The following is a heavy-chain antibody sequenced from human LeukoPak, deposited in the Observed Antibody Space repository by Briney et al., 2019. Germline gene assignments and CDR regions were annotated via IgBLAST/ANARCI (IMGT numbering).Heavy chain of an antibody. CDR3: ARGPHYDFWSGYYSYGMDV. Sequence: PGRSLRLSCAASGFTFSSYGMHWVRQAPGKGLEWVAVISYDGSNKYYADSVKGRFTISRDNSKNTLYLQMNSLRAEDTAVYYCARGPHYDFWSGYYSYGMDVWGQGTTVTVSS. D-gene: IGHD3-3*01. V-gene: IGHV3-30*03. CDR2: ISYDGSNK. J-gene: IGHJ6*02. CDR1: GFTFSSYG.